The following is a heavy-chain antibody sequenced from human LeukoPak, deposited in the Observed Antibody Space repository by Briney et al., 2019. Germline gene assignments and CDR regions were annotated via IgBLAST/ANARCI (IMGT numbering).Heavy chain of an antibody. Sequence: PGGSLRLSCAASGFTFSSYGMHWVRQAPGKGLEWVAVIWYDGSNKYYADSVKGRFTISRDNSKNTLYLQMNSLRAEDTAVYYCARGRYSSRSGGYYFDIWGQGTLVTVSS. J-gene: IGHJ4*02. CDR2: IWYDGSNK. V-gene: IGHV3-33*01. D-gene: IGHD2-2*01. CDR1: GFTFSSYG. CDR3: ARGRYSSRSGGYYFDI.